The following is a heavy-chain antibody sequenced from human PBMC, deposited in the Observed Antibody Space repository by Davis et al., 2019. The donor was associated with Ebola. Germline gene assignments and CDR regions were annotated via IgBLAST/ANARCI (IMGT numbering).Heavy chain of an antibody. Sequence: GESLKISCAASGFTFSGSAMHWVRQASGKGLEWVGRIRSKANSYATAYAASVKGRFTISRDDSKNTAYLQMNSLKTEDTAVYYCTRDRALLWFGELLNGMDVWGQGTTVTVSS. CDR2: IRSKANSYAT. V-gene: IGHV3-73*01. D-gene: IGHD3-10*01. J-gene: IGHJ6*02. CDR1: GFTFSGSA. CDR3: TRDRALLWFGELLNGMDV.